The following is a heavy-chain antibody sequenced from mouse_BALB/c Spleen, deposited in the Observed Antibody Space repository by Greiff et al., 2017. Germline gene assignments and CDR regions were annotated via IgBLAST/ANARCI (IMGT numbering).Heavy chain of an antibody. CDR1: GFTFSSFG. CDR2: ISSGSSTI. CDR3: ARGAQDYYGNDGGAWFAY. Sequence: EVKLMESGGGLVQPGGSRKLSCAASGFTFSSFGMHWVRQAPEKGLEWVAYISSGSSTIYYADTVKGRFTISRDNPKNTLFLQMTSLRSEDTAMYYCARGAQDYYGNDGGAWFAYWGQGTLVTVSA. D-gene: IGHD2-2*01. J-gene: IGHJ3*01. V-gene: IGHV5-17*02.